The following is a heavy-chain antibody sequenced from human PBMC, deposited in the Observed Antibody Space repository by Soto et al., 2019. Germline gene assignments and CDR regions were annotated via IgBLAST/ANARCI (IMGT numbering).Heavy chain of an antibody. CDR1: GFTFDDYA. J-gene: IGHJ4*02. V-gene: IGHV3-9*01. CDR2: ITWNSGSI. Sequence: EVRLVESGGGLVQPGRSLRLSCAASGFTFDDYAMHWVRQAPGKGLEWVSGITWNSGSIGYADSVKGRFTISRDNAKNSLYLQMNSLRVEDTPLYYCAKDIRSFDILTGYHDYWGQGTLVTVSS. D-gene: IGHD3-9*01. CDR3: AKDIRSFDILTGYHDY.